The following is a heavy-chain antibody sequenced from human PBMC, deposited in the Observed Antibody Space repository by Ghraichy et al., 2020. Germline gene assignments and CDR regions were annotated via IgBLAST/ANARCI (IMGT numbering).Heavy chain of an antibody. CDR3: ARDLAPSSLFHYYGMDV. J-gene: IGHJ6*02. D-gene: IGHD6-6*01. Sequence: SETLSLTCTVSGGSINSYYWSWIRQPPGKGLEWIGYIYYSGSTNYNPSLKSRVTLSVDTSKNQFSLKLSSVTAADTAVYYCARDLAPSSLFHYYGMDVWGQGTTVTVSS. V-gene: IGHV4-59*01. CDR2: IYYSGST. CDR1: GGSINSYY.